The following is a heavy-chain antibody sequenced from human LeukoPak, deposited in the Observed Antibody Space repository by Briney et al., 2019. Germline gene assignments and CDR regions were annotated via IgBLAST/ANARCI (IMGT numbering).Heavy chain of an antibody. V-gene: IGHV4-39*07. Sequence: SETLSLTCIVSGGSISSSSYYWGWIRQPPGKGLEWIGSIYYSGSTYYNPSLKSRVTISVDKSKNQFSLRLSSVTAADTAVYYCARSPDSTWSYYFDHWGQGTLVTVSS. CDR3: ARSPDSTWSYYFDH. D-gene: IGHD6-13*01. CDR2: IYYSGST. J-gene: IGHJ4*02. CDR1: GGSISSSSYY.